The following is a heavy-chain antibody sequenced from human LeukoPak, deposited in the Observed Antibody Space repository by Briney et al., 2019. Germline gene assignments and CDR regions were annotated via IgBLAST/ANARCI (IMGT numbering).Heavy chain of an antibody. CDR3: ARGSSLFDP. V-gene: IGHV4-39*07. D-gene: IGHD2-15*01. CDR1: GGSISSSSYY. CDR2: IYYSGST. J-gene: IGHJ5*02. Sequence: SETLSLTCTVSGGSISSSSYYWGWIRQPPGKGLEWIGSIYYSGSTYYNPSLKSRVTISVDTSRNQFSLKVTSVTAADTAVYYCARGSSLFDPWGQGTLVTVSS.